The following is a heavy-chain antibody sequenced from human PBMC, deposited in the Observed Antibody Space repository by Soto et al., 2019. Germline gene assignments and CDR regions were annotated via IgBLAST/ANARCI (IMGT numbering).Heavy chain of an antibody. CDR1: GGTFSSYA. CDR2: IIPIFGTA. V-gene: IGHV1-69*13. J-gene: IGHJ6*02. CDR3: AGRGVVVPAAYGMDV. D-gene: IGHD2-2*01. Sequence: SVKVSCKASGGTFSSYAISWVRQAPGQGLEWMGGIIPIFGTANYAQKFQGRVTLTADESTSTAYMELSSLRSEDTAVYYCAGRGVVVPAAYGMDVWGQGTTVTVSS.